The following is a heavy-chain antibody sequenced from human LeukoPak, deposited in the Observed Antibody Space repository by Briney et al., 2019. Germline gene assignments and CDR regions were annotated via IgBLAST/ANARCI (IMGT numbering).Heavy chain of an antibody. CDR1: GGSFSGYY. D-gene: IGHD6-13*01. J-gene: IGHJ6*02. CDR3: ARGAPGDIAAAGADYYYGMDV. Sequence: SETLSLTCAVSGGSFSGYYWSWIRQPPGKGLEWIGEINHSGSTNYNPSLKSRVTIPVDTSKNQFSLKLSSVTAADTAVYYCARGAPGDIAAAGADYYYGMDVWGQGTTVTVSS. CDR2: INHSGST. V-gene: IGHV4-34*01.